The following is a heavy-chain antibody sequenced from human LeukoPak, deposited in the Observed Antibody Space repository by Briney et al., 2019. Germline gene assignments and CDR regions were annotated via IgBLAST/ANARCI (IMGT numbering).Heavy chain of an antibody. D-gene: IGHD5-24*01. CDR3: ARADGYKRGGFDY. J-gene: IGHJ4*02. CDR2: IYTSWST. CDR1: GGSISSGSYY. V-gene: IGHV4-61*02. Sequence: SETLSLTCTVSGGSISSGSYYWSWIRQPAGKGLEWIGRIYTSWSTNYHPSLKSRVTISVDTSKNQFSLKLSSVAAADTAVYYCARADGYKRGGFDYWGQGTPVTVSS.